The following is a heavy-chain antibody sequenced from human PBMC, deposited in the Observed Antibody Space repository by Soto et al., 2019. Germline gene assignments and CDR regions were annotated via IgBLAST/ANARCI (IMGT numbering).Heavy chain of an antibody. V-gene: IGHV1-18*01. CDR2: ISAYNGNT. Sequence: QVQLVQSGAEVKKPGASVKVSCKASGYTFTSYGISWVRQAPGQGLEWMGWISAYNGNTNYAQKLQGRVTMPTDTSTSTAYMELRSLRSDDTAVYYCARGFVLVPAAIDRHYYYYGMDVWGQGTTVTVSS. D-gene: IGHD2-2*01. CDR1: GYTFTSYG. CDR3: ARGFVLVPAAIDRHYYYYGMDV. J-gene: IGHJ6*02.